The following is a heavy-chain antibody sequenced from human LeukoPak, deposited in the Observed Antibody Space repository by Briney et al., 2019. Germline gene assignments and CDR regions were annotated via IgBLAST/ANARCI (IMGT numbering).Heavy chain of an antibody. V-gene: IGHV1-69*13. J-gene: IGHJ4*02. CDR3: ARGSYCSSTSCYKDFDY. Sequence: SEKVSCKASGGTFSSYASSWVRQAPGQGLEWMGGIIPIFGTANYAQKFQGRVTITADESTSTAYMELSSLRSEDTAVYYCARGSYCSSTSCYKDFDYWGQGTLVTVSS. CDR1: GGTFSSYA. D-gene: IGHD2-2*02. CDR2: IIPIFGTA.